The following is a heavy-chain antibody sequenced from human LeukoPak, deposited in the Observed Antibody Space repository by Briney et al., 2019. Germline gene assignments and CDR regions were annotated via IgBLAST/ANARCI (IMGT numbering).Heavy chain of an antibody. D-gene: IGHD3-10*01. CDR1: GFTFSSYS. CDR2: ISSSSSYI. CDR3: HGSGSCYYYYGMDV. Sequence: PGGSLRLSCAASGFTFSSYSMNWVRQAPGKGLEWVSSISSSSSYIYYADSVKGRFTISRDNAKNSLYLQMNSLRAEDTAVYYCHGSGSCYYYYGMDVWGQGTTVTVSS. V-gene: IGHV3-21*01. J-gene: IGHJ6*02.